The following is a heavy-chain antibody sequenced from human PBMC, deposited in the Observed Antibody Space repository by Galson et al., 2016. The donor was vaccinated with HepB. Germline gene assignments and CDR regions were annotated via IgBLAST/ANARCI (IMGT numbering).Heavy chain of an antibody. D-gene: IGHD3-10*01. V-gene: IGHV3-21*01. CDR3: ARDYVPGA. CDR1: GFTFSSHP. CDR2: ISSDGVYT. Sequence: SLRLSCAGSGFTFSSHPMVWVRQAPGQGLEWVSSISSDGVYTYYADSLKGRFSISRDNAKNSLFLQMSSLRAEDTAMYYCARDYVPGAWGQGVLVTVSS. J-gene: IGHJ5*02.